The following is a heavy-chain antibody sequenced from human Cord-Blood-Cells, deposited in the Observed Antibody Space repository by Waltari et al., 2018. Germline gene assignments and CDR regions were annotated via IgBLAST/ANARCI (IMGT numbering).Heavy chain of an antibody. CDR2: ISYDGSNK. D-gene: IGHD2-15*01. V-gene: IGHV3-30*18. CDR1: GFTFSSYG. CDR3: AKDRVVVVAATRLYGGWVDY. Sequence: QVQLVESGGGVVQPGRSLRLSCAASGFTFSSYGMHWVRQAPGKGLGWVAVISYDGSNKYYADSVKGRFTISRDNSKNTLYLQMNSLRAEDTAVYYCAKDRVVVVAATRLYGGWVDYWGQGTLVTVSS. J-gene: IGHJ4*02.